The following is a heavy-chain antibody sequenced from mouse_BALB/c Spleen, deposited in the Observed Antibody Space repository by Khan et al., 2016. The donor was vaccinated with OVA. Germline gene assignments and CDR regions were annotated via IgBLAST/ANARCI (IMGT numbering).Heavy chain of an antibody. CDR3: ARGRAY. J-gene: IGHJ3*01. Sequence: EVKLEESGPGLVKPSQSLSLTCTVTGYSLTSNYAWNWTRQFPGNKLEWMGSINYSGSTSSTPSLKSRISFTRDTSKNQFFLQLNAVTTEGTAMYFCARGRAYWGQGTLVTVSA. CDR1: GYSLTSNYA. V-gene: IGHV3-2*02. CDR2: INYSGST. D-gene: IGHD3-3*01.